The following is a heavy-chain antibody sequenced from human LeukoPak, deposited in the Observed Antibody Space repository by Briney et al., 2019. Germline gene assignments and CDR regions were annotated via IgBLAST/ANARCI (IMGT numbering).Heavy chain of an antibody. CDR2: IYTSGST. D-gene: IGHD5-12*01. V-gene: IGHV4-4*07. CDR1: GASISSYY. CDR3: ALSPPPRRGYSGYDYDY. J-gene: IGHJ4*02. Sequence: TSETLSLTCTVSGASISSYYWSWIRQPAGKGLEWIVCIYTSGSTNYNPSLKTRATMSVDTSKNQFSLKLSSVTAADTAVYYCALSPPPRRGYSGYDYDYWGQGTLVTVSS.